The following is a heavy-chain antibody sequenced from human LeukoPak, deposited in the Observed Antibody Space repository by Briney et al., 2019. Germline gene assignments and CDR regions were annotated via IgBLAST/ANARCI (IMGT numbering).Heavy chain of an antibody. CDR2: INQNGVEK. V-gene: IGHV3-7*01. CDR3: ARDGTAAGLYFDL. CDR1: GFTFSDYW. Sequence: GGSLRLSCAVSGFTFSDYWMNWVRQAPGKGLEWVASINQNGVEKSYVDSVKGRFTISRDNPKNSLYLQMSSLRAEDTAVYYCARDGTAAGLYFDLWGQGTLVTVSS. J-gene: IGHJ4*01. D-gene: IGHD6-13*01.